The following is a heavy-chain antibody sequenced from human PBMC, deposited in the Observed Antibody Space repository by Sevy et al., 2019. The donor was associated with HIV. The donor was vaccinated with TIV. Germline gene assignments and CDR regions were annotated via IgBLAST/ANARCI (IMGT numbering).Heavy chain of an antibody. CDR3: ARVHCSSTSCYMRDAFDI. Sequence: GGSLRLSCAASGFTFSSYAMHWVRQAPGKGLEWVAVISYDGSNKYYADSVKGRFTISRDNSKNTLYLQMNSLRAEDTAVYYCARVHCSSTSCYMRDAFDIWGQRTMVTVSS. V-gene: IGHV3-30*04. CDR1: GFTFSSYA. CDR2: ISYDGSNK. J-gene: IGHJ3*02. D-gene: IGHD2-2*02.